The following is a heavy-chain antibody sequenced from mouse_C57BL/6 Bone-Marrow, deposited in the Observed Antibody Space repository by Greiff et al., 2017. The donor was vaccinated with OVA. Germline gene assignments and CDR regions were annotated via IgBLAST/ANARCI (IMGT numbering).Heavy chain of an antibody. V-gene: IGHV5-4*01. CDR3: ARESTTGVARDYAMDY. CDR2: ISDGGSYT. CDR1: GFTFSSYA. J-gene: IGHJ4*01. D-gene: IGHD1-1*01. Sequence: EVKLVESGGGLVKPGGSLKLSCAASGFTFSSYAMSWVRQTPEKRLEWVATISDGGSYTYYPDNVKGRFTISRDNAKNNLYLQMSHLKSEDTAMYYCARESTTGVARDYAMDYWGQGTSVTVSS.